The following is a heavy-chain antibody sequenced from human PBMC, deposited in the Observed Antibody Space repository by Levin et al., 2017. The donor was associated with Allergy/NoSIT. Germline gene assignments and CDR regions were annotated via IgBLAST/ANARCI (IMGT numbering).Heavy chain of an antibody. CDR1: GFSLSNFG. Sequence: ASVKVSCKASGFSLSNFGLTWVRQAPGQGLEWMGWISPYNGDTKYAQKLQGRVTMTTDTSTSTALMELRSLRFDDTAVYYCASERADTAADTFGLWGQGTMVSVSS. D-gene: IGHD5-18*01. CDR3: ASERADTAADTFGL. CDR2: ISPYNGDT. V-gene: IGHV1-18*01. J-gene: IGHJ3*01.